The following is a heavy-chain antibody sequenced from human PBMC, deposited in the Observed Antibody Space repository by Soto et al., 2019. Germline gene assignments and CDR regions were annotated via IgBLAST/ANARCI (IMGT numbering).Heavy chain of an antibody. Sequence: GGSLRLSCAASGFTFGGYAMHWVRQAPGKGLEWVALISYDGSNKYYADSVKGRFTISRDNSKNTLYLQMNSLRAEDTAVYYCARDKRDLRFLEWSYYFDYWGQGTLVTVSS. CDR1: GFTFGGYA. J-gene: IGHJ4*02. D-gene: IGHD3-3*01. V-gene: IGHV3-30-3*01. CDR3: ARDKRDLRFLEWSYYFDY. CDR2: ISYDGSNK.